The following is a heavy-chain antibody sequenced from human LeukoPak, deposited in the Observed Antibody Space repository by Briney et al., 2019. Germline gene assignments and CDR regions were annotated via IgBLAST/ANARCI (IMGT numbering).Heavy chain of an antibody. CDR1: GFTFTNYA. V-gene: IGHV3-30*04. J-gene: IGHJ4*02. CDR3: ARTTSGWYTAFDN. Sequence: GGSLRLSCAASGFTFTNYAMHWVRQAPGKGLEWVAVISYDETNKYYEDSVKGRFTISRDSSKNTLYLQMSSLRDEDTAVYYCARTTSGWYTAFDNWGQGTLVTVSS. CDR2: ISYDETNK. D-gene: IGHD6-19*01.